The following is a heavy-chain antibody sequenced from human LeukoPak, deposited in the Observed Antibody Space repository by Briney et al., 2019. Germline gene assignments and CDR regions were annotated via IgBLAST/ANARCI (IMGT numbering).Heavy chain of an antibody. V-gene: IGHV3-9*01. Sequence: GGSLRLSCAASGFTFDDYAMHWVRQVPGKGLEWVSGISWNGGSTGYADSVKGRFTISRDNAKNSLYLQMNSLRPEDTALYYCAKAIPDYFESRAYDYHYGMDVWGQGTTVTVSS. D-gene: IGHD3-22*01. CDR3: AKAIPDYFESRAYDYHYGMDV. CDR2: ISWNGGST. CDR1: GFTFDDYA. J-gene: IGHJ6*02.